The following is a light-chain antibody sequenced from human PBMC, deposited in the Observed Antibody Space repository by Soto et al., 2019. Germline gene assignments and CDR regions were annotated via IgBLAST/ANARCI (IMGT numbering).Light chain of an antibody. V-gene: IGKV4-1*01. CDR3: QQYYSTPWT. J-gene: IGKJ1*01. CDR1: QSVLYSSNNKNY. Sequence: DIVMTQSPDSLAVSLGERATINCKSSQSVLYSSNNKNYLAWYQQTPGQPPKLLIYWASTRESGVPDRFSGSGSGIEFTLTISSLQAEDVADYYCQQYYSTPWTFGQGTKVEIK. CDR2: WAS.